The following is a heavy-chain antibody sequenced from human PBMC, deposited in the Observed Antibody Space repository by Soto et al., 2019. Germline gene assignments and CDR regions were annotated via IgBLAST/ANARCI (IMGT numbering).Heavy chain of an antibody. CDR2: IYYSGST. Sequence: PSETLSLTCTVSGGSISSYYWSWIRQPPGKGLEWIGYIYYSGSTNYNPSLKSRVTISVDTSKNQFSLKLSSVTAADTAVYYCARHKVAYYDILTGPILNWGQGTLVTVSS. V-gene: IGHV4-59*08. D-gene: IGHD3-9*01. CDR1: GGSISSYY. CDR3: ARHKVAYYDILTGPILN. J-gene: IGHJ4*02.